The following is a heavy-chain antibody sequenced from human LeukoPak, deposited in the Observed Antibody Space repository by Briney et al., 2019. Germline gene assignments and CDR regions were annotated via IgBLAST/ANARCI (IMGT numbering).Heavy chain of an antibody. V-gene: IGHV3-48*03. D-gene: IGHD2-2*01. CDR1: GFTFSSYE. CDR3: ARVGSYCSSTSRSDY. Sequence: TGGSLRLSCAASGFTFSSYEMNWVRQAPGKGLEWVSYISSSGSTIYYADSVKGRFTISRDNAKNSLYLQMNSLRAEDTAVYYCARVGSYCSSTSRSDYWGQGTLVTVSS. J-gene: IGHJ4*02. CDR2: ISSSGSTI.